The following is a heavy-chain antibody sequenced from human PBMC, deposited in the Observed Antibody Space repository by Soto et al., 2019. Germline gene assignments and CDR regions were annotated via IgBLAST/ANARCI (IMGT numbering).Heavy chain of an antibody. CDR1: GFTFSSYW. CDR2: SKQDGSEK. V-gene: IGHV3-7*01. CDR3: ARDPTTEHFYYDYYGMDV. D-gene: IGHD4-4*01. Sequence: LRLSCVASGFTFSSYWMSWVRQAPGKGLEWVANSKQDGSEKFYADSVKGRFTISRDNVKKSLFLQLDSLRAEDTAVYYCARDPTTEHFYYDYYGMDVWGQGTRVTFSS. J-gene: IGHJ6*02.